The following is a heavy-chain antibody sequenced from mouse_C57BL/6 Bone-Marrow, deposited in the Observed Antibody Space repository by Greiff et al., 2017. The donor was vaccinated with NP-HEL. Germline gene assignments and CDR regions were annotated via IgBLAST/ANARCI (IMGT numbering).Heavy chain of an antibody. CDR1: GFTFSSYA. D-gene: IGHD1-1*01. CDR2: ISDGGSYT. Sequence: EVHLVESGAGLVKPGGSLKLSCAASGFTFSSYAMSWVRQTPEKSLEWVATISDGGSYTYYPDNVKGRFTISRDNAKNNLYLQMSHLKSEDTAMYYCARALTTVVDYWGQGTTLTVSS. V-gene: IGHV5-4*01. J-gene: IGHJ2*01. CDR3: ARALTTVVDY.